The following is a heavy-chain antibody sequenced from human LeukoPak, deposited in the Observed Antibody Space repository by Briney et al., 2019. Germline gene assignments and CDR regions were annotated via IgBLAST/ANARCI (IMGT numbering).Heavy chain of an antibody. CDR3: ARLDVVAGRAY. J-gene: IGHJ4*02. Sequence: GGSLRLSCAASGFTVSTNYMSWVRQAPGKGLEWVSVIYSGGTTNYADSVKGRFTISRDNSENTVYLQMNSLRAEDTAVYYCARLDVVAGRAYWGLGTLVTVSS. V-gene: IGHV3-53*01. D-gene: IGHD6-19*01. CDR2: IYSGGTT. CDR1: GFTVSTNY.